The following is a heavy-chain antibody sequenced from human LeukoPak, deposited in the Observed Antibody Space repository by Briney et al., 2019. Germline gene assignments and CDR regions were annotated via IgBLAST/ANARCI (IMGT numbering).Heavy chain of an antibody. Sequence: GESLKISCKGSGYSFTSYWIGWVRQMPGKGLEWMGIIYPGDSDTRYSPSFQGQVTISADKSISTAYLQWSSLKASDTAMYYCARQSPNGSYGDLFDYWGQGTLVTVSS. CDR1: GYSFTSYW. D-gene: IGHD1-26*01. CDR2: IYPGDSDT. V-gene: IGHV5-51*01. J-gene: IGHJ4*02. CDR3: ARQSPNGSYGDLFDY.